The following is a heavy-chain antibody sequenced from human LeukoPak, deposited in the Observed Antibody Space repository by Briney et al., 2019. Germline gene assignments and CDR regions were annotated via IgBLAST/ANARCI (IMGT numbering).Heavy chain of an antibody. CDR2: RNPNSGNT. D-gene: IGHD3-10*01. CDR1: GYTFTSYD. CDR3: ARVPTMVRGRSYYYYYYGMDV. J-gene: IGHJ6*02. V-gene: IGHV1-8*01. Sequence: ASVKVSCKASGYTFTSYDINWVRQATGQGLEWMGWRNPNSGNTGYAQKFQGRVTMTRNTSISTAYMELSSLRSEDTAVYYCARVPTMVRGRSYYYYYYGMDVWGQGTTVTVSS.